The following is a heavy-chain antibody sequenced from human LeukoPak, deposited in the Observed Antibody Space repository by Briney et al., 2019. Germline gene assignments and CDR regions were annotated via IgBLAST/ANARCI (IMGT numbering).Heavy chain of an antibody. CDR2: ISYSGST. CDR3: ARGPTTDYFDL. J-gene: IGHJ4*02. Sequence: PSETLSLICTVSGGSINSYYWIWIRQPPGKGLESIGYISYSGSTNYNPSLKSRVTISVDMYKNQFSLKLSSVTAEDTAIYYCARGPTTDYFDLWGQGTLVTVSS. CDR1: GGSINSYY. D-gene: IGHD4-17*01. V-gene: IGHV4-59*08.